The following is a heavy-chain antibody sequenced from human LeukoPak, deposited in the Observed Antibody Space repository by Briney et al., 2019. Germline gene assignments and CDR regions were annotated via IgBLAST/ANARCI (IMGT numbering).Heavy chain of an antibody. D-gene: IGHD6-13*01. CDR1: AGTFSSYA. V-gene: IGHV1-69*01. CDR2: IITIFGAA. J-gene: IGHJ4*02. CDR3: ASPPPPIDSSPEVPYYFDY. Sequence: SVNLSCKASAGTFSSYAISWVRLPPGPGLGWMGGIITIFGAANYAQKFQGRVTITADESTSTAYMELSSLRSEDTAVYYCASPPPPIDSSPEVPYYFDYWGQGTLVTVSS.